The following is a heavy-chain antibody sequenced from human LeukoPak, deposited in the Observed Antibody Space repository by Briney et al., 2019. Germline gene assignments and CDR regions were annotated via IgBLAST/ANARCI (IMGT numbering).Heavy chain of an antibody. CDR1: GGSISSSSYY. J-gene: IGHJ4*02. V-gene: IGHV4-39*07. D-gene: IGHD5-18*01. Sequence: SETLSLTCTVSGGSISSSSYYWGWIRQPPGKGLEWIGSIYYSGSTYYNPSLKSRVTISVDTSKNQFSLKLSSVTAADTAVYYCARNDAAAILDCWGQGTLVTVSS. CDR2: IYYSGST. CDR3: ARNDAAAILDC.